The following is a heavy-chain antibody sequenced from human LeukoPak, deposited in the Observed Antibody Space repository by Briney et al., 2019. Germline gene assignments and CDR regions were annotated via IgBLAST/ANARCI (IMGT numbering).Heavy chain of an antibody. CDR3: ERSPYDSGTPPTRFDY. V-gene: IGHV3-23*01. D-gene: IGHD3-10*01. Sequence: GGSLRLSCAASGFTFSTQAMSWVRQAPGKGLEWVSSITGSGASTYYADSVQGRFTISRDNAKNSLYLQMSSLRAEDTAVYYCERSPYDSGTPPTRFDYWGQGTLVTVSS. CDR2: ITGSGAST. CDR1: GFTFSTQA. J-gene: IGHJ4*02.